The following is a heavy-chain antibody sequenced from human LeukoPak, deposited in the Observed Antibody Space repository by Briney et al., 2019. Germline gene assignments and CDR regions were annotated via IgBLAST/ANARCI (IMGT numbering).Heavy chain of an antibody. J-gene: IGHJ6*04. CDR2: INHSGST. Sequence: SETLSLTCAVYGGSFSGYYWSWIRQPPGKGLEWIGEINHSGSTNYNPSLKSQVTISVDTSKNQFSLKLSSVTAADTAVYYCARGRYYYGMDVWGKGTTVTVSS. CDR1: GGSFSGYY. V-gene: IGHV4-34*01. CDR3: ARGRYYYGMDV.